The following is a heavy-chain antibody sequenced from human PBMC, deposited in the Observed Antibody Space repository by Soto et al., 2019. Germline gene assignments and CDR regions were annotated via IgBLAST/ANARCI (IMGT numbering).Heavy chain of an antibody. CDR3: AKARVRIVGANSFDY. J-gene: IGHJ4*02. CDR2: ISDDGDKR. D-gene: IGHD1-26*01. Sequence: GGSLRLSCVGSGFTFSNYGMHWVRQPPGKGLVWVALISDDGDKRYYADSVRGRLIISRDNSKDTLYLQMNRLGPDDTAVYFCAKARVRIVGANSFDYWGQGTPVTVSS. CDR1: GFTFSNYG. V-gene: IGHV3-30*18.